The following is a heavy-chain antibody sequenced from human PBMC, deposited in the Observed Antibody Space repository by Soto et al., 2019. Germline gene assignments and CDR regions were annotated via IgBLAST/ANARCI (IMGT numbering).Heavy chain of an antibody. V-gene: IGHV3-21*01. J-gene: IGHJ3*02. D-gene: IGHD2-2*01. CDR3: VRESYPAKAFDI. Sequence: EVQLVESGGGLVKPGGSLRLSLAASGLTFSNYNINGVRQAPGKGLEWVSSIRSRSIDMYYADSVKGRFTISRDDAKNSLSLQMNGLRAEDTAVYFCVRESYPAKAFDIWGQGTMVTVSS. CDR2: IRSRSIDM. CDR1: GLTFSNYN.